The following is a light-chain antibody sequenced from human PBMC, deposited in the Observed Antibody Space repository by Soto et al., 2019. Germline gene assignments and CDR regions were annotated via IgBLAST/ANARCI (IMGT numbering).Light chain of an antibody. CDR2: AAS. J-gene: IGKJ3*01. V-gene: IGKV1-39*01. CDR1: QSISNH. CDR3: QQDLRPPLT. Sequence: DIQMTQSPSSLSASVEDRVIITCRASQSISNHLKWYQQKPGKAPGLLIYAASTLQSGVPSRFSASGSGTDFTLTIRSLQPEDFATYYCQQDLRPPLTFGPGTRVDIK.